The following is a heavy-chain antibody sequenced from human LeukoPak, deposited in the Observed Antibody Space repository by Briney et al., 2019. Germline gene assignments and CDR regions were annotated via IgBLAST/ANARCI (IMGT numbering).Heavy chain of an antibody. V-gene: IGHV3-23*01. CDR3: AKRSPPATYYFDY. CDR1: RFTFTSYA. Sequence: GGFLRLSCAASRFTFTSYAMTWVRQAPGKGLEWVSSISGDGGGTYYADSVKGRFTISRDNSKNTLYLQMNSLRADDTAIYYCAKRSPPATYYFDYWGQGTLVTVSS. CDR2: ISGDGGGT. J-gene: IGHJ4*02.